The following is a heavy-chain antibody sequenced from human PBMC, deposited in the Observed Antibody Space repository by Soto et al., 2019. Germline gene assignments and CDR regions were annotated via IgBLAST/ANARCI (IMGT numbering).Heavy chain of an antibody. CDR3: ARHLRIYDFFQYHYGIDA. D-gene: IGHD3-16*01. CDR1: GYNYNLHW. CDR2: IYPGDSDT. V-gene: IGHV5-51*01. Sequence: GESLKISCRGSGYNYNLHWISWVRQKPGRGLEWMGIIYPGDSDTRYNPSFQGQVTISVDKSINTAYLQWDSLEASDTATYYCARHLRIYDFFQYHYGIDAWGQGSGVSVSS. J-gene: IGHJ6*02.